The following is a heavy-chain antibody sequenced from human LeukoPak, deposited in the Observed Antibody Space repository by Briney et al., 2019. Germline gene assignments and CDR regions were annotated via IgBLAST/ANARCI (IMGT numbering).Heavy chain of an antibody. CDR1: GFTFSSYA. V-gene: IGHV3-23*01. CDR3: AKYVTAKGPPYGLDV. D-gene: IGHD1-14*01. J-gene: IGHJ6*02. CDR2: ISSGGGHT. Sequence: PGGSLRLSCAASGFTFSSYAMGWVRQAPGKGLEWVSGISSGGGHTYYADSVKGRFTISRDNSKNTLYLQMNSLRAEDTAIYYCAKYVTAKGPPYGLDVWGQGTTVTVSS.